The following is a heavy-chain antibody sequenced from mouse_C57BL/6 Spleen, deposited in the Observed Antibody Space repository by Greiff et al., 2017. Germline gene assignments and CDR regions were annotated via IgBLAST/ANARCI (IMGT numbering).Heavy chain of an antibody. V-gene: IGHV1-42*01. CDR2: INPSTGGT. Sequence: VQLQQSGPELVKPGASVKISCKASGYSFTGYYMNWVKQSPEKSLEWIGEINPSTGGTTYNQKFKAKATLTVDKSSSTAYMPLKSLTSEDSAVYYCATGGPYFDYWGQGTTLTVSS. CDR3: ATGGPYFDY. CDR1: GYSFTGYY. J-gene: IGHJ2*01. D-gene: IGHD3-2*01.